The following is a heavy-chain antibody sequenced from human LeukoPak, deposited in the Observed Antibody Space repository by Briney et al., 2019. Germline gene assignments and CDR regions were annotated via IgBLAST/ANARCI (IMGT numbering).Heavy chain of an antibody. V-gene: IGHV3-30*02. CDR2: IRYDGSNK. Sequence: GGSLRLSCAASGFTFSSYGMHWVRQAPGKGLEWVAFIRYDGSNKYYADSVKGRFTISRDNSKNTLYLQMNSLRAEDTAVYYCAKSPSIAVAGSFDYWGQGTLVTVSS. CDR1: GFTFSSYG. D-gene: IGHD6-19*01. J-gene: IGHJ4*02. CDR3: AKSPSIAVAGSFDY.